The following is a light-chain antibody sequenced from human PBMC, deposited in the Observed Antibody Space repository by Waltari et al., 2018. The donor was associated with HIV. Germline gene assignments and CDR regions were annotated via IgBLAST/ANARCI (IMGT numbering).Light chain of an antibody. CDR1: SSNIGSYT. CDR3: AAWDDSLNGYV. CDR2: RNN. Sequence: QSVLTQPPSASGTPGQRVTISCSGSSSNIGSYTENWYQQPPGTAPKLPIYRNNQRPSGVPDRFSGSKSGTSASLAISGLQSEDEADYSCAAWDDSLNGYVFGTGTKVTVL. V-gene: IGLV1-44*01. J-gene: IGLJ1*01.